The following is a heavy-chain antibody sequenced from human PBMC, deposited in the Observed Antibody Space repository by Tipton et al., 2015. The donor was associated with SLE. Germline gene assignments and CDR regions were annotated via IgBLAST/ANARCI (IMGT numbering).Heavy chain of an antibody. CDR2: IKEDGNEK. J-gene: IGHJ3*02. V-gene: IGHV3-7*01. CDR3: VKSRFRFLEWFHTGSAFDI. CDR1: GFTFSSYW. Sequence: QLVQSGRGLVQPGGSLRLSCEASGFTFSSYWMNWVRQAPGKGLEWVANIKEDGNEKYYVDSVKGRFTISRDNAKNSLYLHMNSLRAEDTAVYYCVKSRFRFLEWFHTGSAFDIWGQGTMVTVSS. D-gene: IGHD3-3*01.